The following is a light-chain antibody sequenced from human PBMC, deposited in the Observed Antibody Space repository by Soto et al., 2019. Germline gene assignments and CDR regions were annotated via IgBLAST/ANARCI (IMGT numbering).Light chain of an antibody. CDR1: SSNIGNNY. J-gene: IGLJ2*01. CDR2: DNN. CDR3: GTWDSRLSSVV. Sequence: QSMLTQPPSVSAAPGQKVTISCSGSSSNIGNNYVSWYQQLPGTAPKLLISDNNQRPSGIPDRFSGSKSGTSATMGITGLQTGDEADYYCGTWDSRLSSVVFGGGTKLTVL. V-gene: IGLV1-51*01.